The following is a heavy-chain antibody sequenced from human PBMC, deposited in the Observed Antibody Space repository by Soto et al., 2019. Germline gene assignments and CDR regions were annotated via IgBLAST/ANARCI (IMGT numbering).Heavy chain of an antibody. J-gene: IGHJ6*02. Sequence: GGSLRLSCAASGFTFSRYWMHWVRQAPGKGLVWVSRINSDGSSTSYADSVKGRFTISRDNAKNTLYLQMNSLRAEDTAVYYCARDPYDILTGYYYYYSMDVWGQGTTVTVSS. CDR2: INSDGSST. CDR3: ARDPYDILTGYYYYYSMDV. CDR1: GFTFSRYW. D-gene: IGHD3-9*01. V-gene: IGHV3-74*01.